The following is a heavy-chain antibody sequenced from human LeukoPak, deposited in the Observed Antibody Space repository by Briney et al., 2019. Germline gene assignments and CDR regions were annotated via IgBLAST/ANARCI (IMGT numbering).Heavy chain of an antibody. CDR3: ARDPEGDGGATFDY. V-gene: IGHV3-30*02. CDR2: IRYDGSNK. Sequence: GGSLRLSCAASGFTFDDYGMSWVRQAPGKGLEWVAFIRYDGSNKYYADSVKGRFTISRDNSENTLYLQMYSLRAEDTAVYYCARDPEGDGGATFDYWGQGALVTVSS. J-gene: IGHJ4*02. D-gene: IGHD1-26*01. CDR1: GFTFDDYG.